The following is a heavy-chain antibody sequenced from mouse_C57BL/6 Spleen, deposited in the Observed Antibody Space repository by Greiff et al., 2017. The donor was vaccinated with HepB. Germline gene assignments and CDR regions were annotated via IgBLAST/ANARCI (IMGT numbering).Heavy chain of an antibody. Sequence: EVHLVESGGGLVQPKGSLKLSCAASGFTFNTYAMHWVRQAPGKGLEWVARIRSKSSNYATYYSDSVKDRFTISRDDSQNMLYLQMNNLKTEDTAMYYGVREGGNDYDGGLCFAYWGQGTLVTVSA. D-gene: IGHD2-4*01. V-gene: IGHV10-3*01. CDR2: IRSKSSNYAT. J-gene: IGHJ3*01. CDR1: GFTFNTYA. CDR3: VREGGNDYDGGLCFAY.